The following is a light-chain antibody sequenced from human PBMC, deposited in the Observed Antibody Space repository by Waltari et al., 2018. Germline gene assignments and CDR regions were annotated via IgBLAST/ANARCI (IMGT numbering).Light chain of an antibody. J-gene: IGLJ2*01. CDR3: QSADSRGTVV. V-gene: IGLV3-25*03. CDR1: ALPKQY. CDR2: KDT. Sequence: SYELTQPPSVSVSPGQTARIPCSGDALPKQYAYWYQKKPGQAPVLVIYKDTERPSGIPERFSGSRSGTTVTLTISGVQTEDEADHYCQSADSRGTVVFGGGTELTVL.